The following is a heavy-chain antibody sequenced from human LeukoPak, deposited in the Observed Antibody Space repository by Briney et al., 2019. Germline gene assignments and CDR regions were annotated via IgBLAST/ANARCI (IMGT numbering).Heavy chain of an antibody. CDR2: ISAYNGNT. CDR3: ARVGYSSGSKPFDY. CDR1: GYTFTSYG. V-gene: IGHV1-18*04. D-gene: IGHD6-19*01. Sequence: ASEKVSCKASGYTFTSYGISWVRQAPGQGLEWMGWISAYNGNTNYAQKLQGRVTMTTDTSTSTAYMELRSLRSDDTAVYYCARVGYSSGSKPFDYWGQGTLVTVSS. J-gene: IGHJ4*02.